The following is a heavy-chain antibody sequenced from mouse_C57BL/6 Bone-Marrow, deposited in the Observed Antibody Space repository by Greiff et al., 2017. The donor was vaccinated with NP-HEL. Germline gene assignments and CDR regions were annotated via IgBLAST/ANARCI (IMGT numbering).Heavy chain of an antibody. Sequence: QVQLQQPGAELVRPGSSVKLSCKASGYTFTSYWMHWVKQRPIQGLEWIGNIDPSDSETHYNQKFKDKATLTVDKSSSTAYMQLSSLTSEDSAVYYCARGRRTTPSYWYFDVWGTGTTVTVSS. CDR2: IDPSDSET. D-gene: IGHD1-1*01. CDR1: GYTFTSYW. CDR3: ARGRRTTPSYWYFDV. J-gene: IGHJ1*03. V-gene: IGHV1-52*01.